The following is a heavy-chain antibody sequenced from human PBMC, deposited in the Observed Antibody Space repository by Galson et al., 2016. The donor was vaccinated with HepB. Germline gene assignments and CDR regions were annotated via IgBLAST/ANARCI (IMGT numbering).Heavy chain of an antibody. D-gene: IGHD2-21*01. CDR2: TYYRSKWWN. V-gene: IGHV6-1*01. J-gene: IGHJ5*02. Sequence: CAISGDSVSTNSGAWNWIRQSPSRGLGWLGRTYYRSKWWNAYALSVKSRITINPDTSKNQISLQLNSVTPEDTAVYYCARAEANWDGGGDNWFDPWGQGTLVTVSS. CDR1: GDSVSTNSGA. CDR3: ARAEANWDGGGDNWFDP.